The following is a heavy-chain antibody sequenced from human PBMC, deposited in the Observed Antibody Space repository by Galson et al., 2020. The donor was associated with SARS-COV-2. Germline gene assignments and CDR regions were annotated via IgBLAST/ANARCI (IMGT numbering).Heavy chain of an antibody. J-gene: IGHJ6*02. CDR1: GDMFTRYW. CDR2: IYPDDSDT. D-gene: IGHD2-8*01. V-gene: IGHV5-51*01. CDR3: GRHRNGYNYGMDV. Sequence: HGESLKISCKGSGDMFTRYWIAWVRQMPGKGLEWMGIIYPDDSDTRYSPSFQGQVTISADKSISTTYVQWSSLKASDTAMYYCGRHRNGYNYGMDVWGQGTTVTVSS.